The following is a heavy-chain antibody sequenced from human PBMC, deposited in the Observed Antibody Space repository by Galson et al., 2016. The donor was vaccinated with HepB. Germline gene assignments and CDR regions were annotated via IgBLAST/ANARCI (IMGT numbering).Heavy chain of an antibody. CDR3: ARDPGYSAFDI. D-gene: IGHD1-1*01. CDR2: MNQDGRTK. Sequence: SLRLSCAASGFTFSNTWMSWVRQAPGKGLEFVANMNQDGRTKNYVDSVQGRFTISRDNARNSLYLELNNLRAEDTALYYCARDPGYSAFDIWGPGTMVTVSS. J-gene: IGHJ3*02. V-gene: IGHV3-7*01. CDR1: GFTFSNTW.